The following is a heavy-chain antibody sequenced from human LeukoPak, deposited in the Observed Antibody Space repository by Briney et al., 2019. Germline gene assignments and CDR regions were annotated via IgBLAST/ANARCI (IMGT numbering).Heavy chain of an antibody. Sequence: GGSLRLSCAASGFTFSSYAMHWVRQAPGKGLEWVAVISYDGSNKYYADSVKGRFTISRDNSKNTLYLQMNSLRAEDTAVYYCASATSSWTGPLDYWGQGTLVTVSS. CDR1: GFTFSSYA. V-gene: IGHV3-30*04. D-gene: IGHD6-13*01. J-gene: IGHJ4*02. CDR2: ISYDGSNK. CDR3: ASATSSWTGPLDY.